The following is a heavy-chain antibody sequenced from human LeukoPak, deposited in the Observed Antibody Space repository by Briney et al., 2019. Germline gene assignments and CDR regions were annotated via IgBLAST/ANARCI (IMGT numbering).Heavy chain of an antibody. J-gene: IGHJ4*02. V-gene: IGHV1-2*02. CDR1: GYTFTGYY. D-gene: IGHD2-21*02. Sequence: ASVKVSCKASGYTFTGYYMHWVRQAPGQGLEWMGWINPNSGGTNYAQKFQGRVTMTRDTSVSTAYMEVSRLRSDDTAVYYCARVRGEGAVTAMDYWGQGTLVTVSS. CDR3: ARVRGEGAVTAMDY. CDR2: INPNSGGT.